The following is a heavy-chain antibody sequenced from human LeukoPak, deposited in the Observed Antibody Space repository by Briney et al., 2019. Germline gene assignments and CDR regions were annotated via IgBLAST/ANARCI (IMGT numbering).Heavy chain of an antibody. D-gene: IGHD3-10*01. CDR2: IQHDETEI. J-gene: IGHJ4*02. CDR3: ARESGATKIGQLLNY. CDR1: GFTFKTSG. V-gene: IGHV3-30*02. Sequence: GGSLRLSCTASGFTFKTSGMHWVRQAPGKGLEWVGFIQHDETEIYSADSVNGRFTFSRENLKSTLYLQMNSLRAEDSAVYYCARESGATKIGQLLNYWGQGTLVSVSS.